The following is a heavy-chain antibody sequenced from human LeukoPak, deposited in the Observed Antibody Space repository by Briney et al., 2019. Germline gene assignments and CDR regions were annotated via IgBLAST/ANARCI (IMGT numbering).Heavy chain of an antibody. D-gene: IGHD6-13*01. J-gene: IGHJ4*02. V-gene: IGHV1-46*01. CDR1: GYTFTGYY. Sequence: GASVTVSCKASGYTFTGYYMHWVRQAPGQGLEWMGIINPSGGSTSYAQKFQGRVTMTRDTSTSTVYMELSSLRSEDTAVYYCASPALAYSSSWYRIDYWGQGTLVTVSS. CDR2: INPSGGST. CDR3: ASPALAYSSSWYRIDY.